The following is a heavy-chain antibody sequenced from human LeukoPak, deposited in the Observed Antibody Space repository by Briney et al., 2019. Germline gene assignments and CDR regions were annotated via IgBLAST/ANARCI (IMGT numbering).Heavy chain of an antibody. D-gene: IGHD3-10*01. CDR1: GGTFSSYA. V-gene: IGHV1-69*13. Sequence: ASVKVSCKASGGTFSSYAISWVRQAPGQGLEWMGGIIPIFGTANYAQKFQGRVTITADESTSTAYMELSSLRSEDTAVYYCARRGSGRYYYYYMDVWGKGTTVTISS. J-gene: IGHJ6*03. CDR3: ARRGSGRYYYYYMDV. CDR2: IIPIFGTA.